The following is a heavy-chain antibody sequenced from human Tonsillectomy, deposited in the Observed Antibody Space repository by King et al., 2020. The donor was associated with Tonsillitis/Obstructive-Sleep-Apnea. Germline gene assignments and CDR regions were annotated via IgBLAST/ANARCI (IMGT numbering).Heavy chain of an antibody. Sequence: QVQLVESGAEVKKPGASVKGSCKASGYTFTGYYMHWVRQAPGQGLEWMGRINPNSGGTNYAQKFPGRVTMTRDTSISTAYIELSRLRSDDTAVYYCATPPPPSTFPGHDYWGQGTLVTVSS. J-gene: IGHJ4*02. CDR3: ATPPPPSTFPGHDY. CDR2: INPNSGGT. V-gene: IGHV1-2*06. CDR1: GYTFTGYY. D-gene: IGHD5/OR15-5a*01.